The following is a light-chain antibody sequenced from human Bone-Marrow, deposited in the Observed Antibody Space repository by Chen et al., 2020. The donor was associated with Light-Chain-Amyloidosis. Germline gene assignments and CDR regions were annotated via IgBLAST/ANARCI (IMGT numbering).Light chain of an antibody. J-gene: IGLJ3*02. V-gene: IGLV1-40*01. Sequence: QSVLTQPPSVSGAPGQRVTISCTGSSSNIGAPYDVLWYQQLPGAAPKLLIYGTMNRPSRVPDRFCGSKSGTSASLAITGLQAEDEADYYCQSYDNSLSGWVFGGGTKLTVL. CDR3: QSYDNSLSGWV. CDR1: SSNIGAPYD. CDR2: GTM.